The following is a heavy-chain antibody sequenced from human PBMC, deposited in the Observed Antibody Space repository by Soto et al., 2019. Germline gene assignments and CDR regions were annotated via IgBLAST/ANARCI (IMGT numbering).Heavy chain of an antibody. CDR1: SGSFSGYY. CDR3: ARAPKVSGSSQTRPDF. Sequence: SETLSLTCPIYSGSFSGYYWSWIRQPPGKGLEWIGEISQSGNTNYSPSLKSRVSISIDTSKKQFSLNLASVSAADTAVYYCARAPKVSGSSQTRPDFWGQGTLVTVSS. D-gene: IGHD6-6*01. J-gene: IGHJ4*02. CDR2: ISQSGNT. V-gene: IGHV4-34*01.